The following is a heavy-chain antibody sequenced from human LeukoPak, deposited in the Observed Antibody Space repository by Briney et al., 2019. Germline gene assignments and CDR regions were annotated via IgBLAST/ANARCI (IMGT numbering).Heavy chain of an antibody. CDR1: GYSFTSYG. V-gene: IGHV1-18*04. CDR3: ARGRAAADDFDY. J-gene: IGHJ4*02. D-gene: IGHD6-13*01. CDR2: ISTYSGNI. Sequence: ASVKVSCKAFGYSFTSYGINWVRQAPGQGLEWMGWISTYSGNIKYGQKFQGRVTTTRDTSTGTAYMQLRSLTSDDTAMYYCARGRAAADDFDYWGRERWSPSP.